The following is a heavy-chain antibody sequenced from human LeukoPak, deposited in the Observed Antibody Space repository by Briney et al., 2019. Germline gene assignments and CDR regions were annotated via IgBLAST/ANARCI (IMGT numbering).Heavy chain of an antibody. D-gene: IGHD3-3*01. Sequence: GGSLRLSCAASGFTFSSYGMNWVRQPPGKGLEWVSYISSSSSNINYADSVKGRFTISRDNSKNTLYLQMNSLRAEDTAVYYCARDRTDFWSGLDAFDIWGQGTMVTVSS. CDR1: GFTFSSYG. CDR2: ISSSSSNI. J-gene: IGHJ3*02. CDR3: ARDRTDFWSGLDAFDI. V-gene: IGHV3-48*01.